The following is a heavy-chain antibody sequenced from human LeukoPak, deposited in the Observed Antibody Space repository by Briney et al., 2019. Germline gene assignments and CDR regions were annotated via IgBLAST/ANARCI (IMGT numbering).Heavy chain of an antibody. CDR1: GFTFSRYA. Sequence: GGSLRLSCAASGFTFSRYAIHWVRQAPGKGLEWVAVISYDGINKYYADSVKGRFTISRDNSKNTLYLQMNSLRAEDTAVYYCAKVNPPYCSGGSCYSDHCYYGMDVWGQGTTVTVSS. D-gene: IGHD2-15*01. CDR3: AKVNPPYCSGGSCYSDHCYYGMDV. J-gene: IGHJ6*02. V-gene: IGHV3-30-3*01. CDR2: ISYDGINK.